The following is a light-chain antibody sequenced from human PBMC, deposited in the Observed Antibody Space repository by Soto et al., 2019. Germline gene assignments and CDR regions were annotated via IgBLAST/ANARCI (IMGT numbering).Light chain of an antibody. CDR1: SSDVGGYNY. Sequence: QSALTQPASVSGSPGQSITISCTGTSSDVGGYNYVSWDQQHTGKAPKLMIYEVSNRPSGVSNRFSGSKSGNTASLTISGLQAEDEAEYYCSSYTSSSSYVFGTGTKLTVL. J-gene: IGLJ1*01. CDR2: EVS. CDR3: SSYTSSSSYV. V-gene: IGLV2-14*01.